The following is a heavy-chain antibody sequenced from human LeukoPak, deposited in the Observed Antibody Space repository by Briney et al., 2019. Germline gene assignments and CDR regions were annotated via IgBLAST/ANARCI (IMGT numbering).Heavy chain of an antibody. CDR3: ASPSSTPGMDV. V-gene: IGHV3-30*03. CDR1: GFTFSSYG. Sequence: GRSLRLSCAASGFTFSSYGMLWVRQAPGKGLEWVAVISYDGSNKYYADSVKGRFTISRDNSKNTLYLQMNSLRAEDTAVYYCASPSSTPGMDVWGQGTTVTVSS. CDR2: ISYDGSNK. D-gene: IGHD2-2*01. J-gene: IGHJ6*02.